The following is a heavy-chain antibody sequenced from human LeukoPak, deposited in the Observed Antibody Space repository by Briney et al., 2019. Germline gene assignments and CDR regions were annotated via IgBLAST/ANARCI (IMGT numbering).Heavy chain of an antibody. CDR3: ARGYSGTSF. CDR1: GFSFTTDA. Sequence: GSLRLSCAASGFSFTTDAMYWVRQAPGNGLEYVSAISNNGGRTYYANSVTGRFTISRDNSKNTLYLQMGSLRAEDMAVYFCARGYSGTSFWGQGTLVTVSS. CDR2: ISNNGGRT. J-gene: IGHJ4*02. V-gene: IGHV3-64*01. D-gene: IGHD1-26*01.